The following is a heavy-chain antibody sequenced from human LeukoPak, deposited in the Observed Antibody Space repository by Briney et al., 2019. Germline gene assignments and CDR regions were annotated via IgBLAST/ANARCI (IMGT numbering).Heavy chain of an antibody. J-gene: IGHJ4*02. Sequence: PSETLSLTCTVSGVSISGYYWSWIRQPPGKGLEWIGYIYYSGSTHYNPSLKSRVTISVDTSKKQFSLKLSSVTAADTAVYYCARHPNRLGELSHSDYWGQGTLVTVSS. CDR2: IYYSGST. CDR3: ARHPNRLGELSHSDY. D-gene: IGHD3-16*02. CDR1: GVSISGYY. V-gene: IGHV4-59*08.